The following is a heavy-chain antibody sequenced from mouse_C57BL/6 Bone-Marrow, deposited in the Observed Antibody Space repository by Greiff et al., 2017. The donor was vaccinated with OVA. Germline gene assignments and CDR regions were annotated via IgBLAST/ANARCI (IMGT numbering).Heavy chain of an antibody. CDR3: ARGWWLGYAMDD. Sequence: QVQLQQSGAELVKPGASVKMSCKASGYTFTSYWITWVKQRPGQGLEWIGDIYPGSGSTNYNEKFKSKATLTADTSSSTAYMQLSSLTSEDSAVYYCARGWWLGYAMDDWGQGTSVTVSS. D-gene: IGHD1-1*02. V-gene: IGHV1-55*01. CDR2: IYPGSGST. CDR1: GYTFTSYW. J-gene: IGHJ4*01.